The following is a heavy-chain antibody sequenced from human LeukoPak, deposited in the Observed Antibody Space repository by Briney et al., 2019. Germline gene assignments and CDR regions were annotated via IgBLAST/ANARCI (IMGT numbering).Heavy chain of an antibody. V-gene: IGHV3-21*01. J-gene: IGHJ4*02. CDR2: ISSSSSSYI. CDR3: AREEGYSSSFDFDY. CDR1: GFTFSSYS. Sequence: GGSLRLSCAASGFTFSSYSMNWVRQAPGKGLEWVSSISSSSSSYIYYADSVKGRFTISRDNAKNSLYLQMNSLRAEDTAVYYCAREEGYSSSFDFDYWGQGTLVTVSS. D-gene: IGHD6-13*01.